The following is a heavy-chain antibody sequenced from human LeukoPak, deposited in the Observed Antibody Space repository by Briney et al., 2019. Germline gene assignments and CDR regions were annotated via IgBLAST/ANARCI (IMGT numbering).Heavy chain of an antibody. D-gene: IGHD3-22*01. V-gene: IGHV3-53*01. CDR3: ARGGRGSAAVVAPRSFDI. Sequence: PGGSPRLSCEASGFTVSSTHMVWVRQAPGKGLEWVSVTYTGGNSYYAGSMQGRFIISRDISKNTLYLQMNNLRAEDSALYYCARGGRGSAAVVAPRSFDIWGQGTMVTVSS. CDR1: GFTVSSTH. CDR2: TYTGGNS. J-gene: IGHJ3*02.